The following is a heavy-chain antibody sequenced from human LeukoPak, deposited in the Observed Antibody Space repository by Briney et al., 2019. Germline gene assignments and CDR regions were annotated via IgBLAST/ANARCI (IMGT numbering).Heavy chain of an antibody. CDR2: INHSGST. Sequence: SETLSLTCAVYGGSFSGYYWSWIRQPPGKGLEWIGEINHSGSTNYNPSLKSRVTMSVDTSKNQFSLKLSSVTAADTAVYYCARKDDILTGYTPNGMDVWGQGTTVTVSS. D-gene: IGHD3-9*01. CDR3: ARKDDILTGYTPNGMDV. V-gene: IGHV4-34*01. CDR1: GGSFSGYY. J-gene: IGHJ6*02.